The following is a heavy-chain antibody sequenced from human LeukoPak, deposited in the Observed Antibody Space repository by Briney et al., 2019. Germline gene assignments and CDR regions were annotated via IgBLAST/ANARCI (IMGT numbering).Heavy chain of an antibody. Sequence: PGGSLRLSCAASGFTFSSYAMSWVRQAPGKGLEWVSAISGSGGSTYYADSVKGRFTISRDNSKDTLYVQMNSLRAEDTAVYCCAKDNSMVRGVSLSPFDYWGQGTLVTVSS. CDR1: GFTFSSYA. J-gene: IGHJ4*02. CDR3: AKDNSMVRGVSLSPFDY. D-gene: IGHD3-10*01. V-gene: IGHV3-23*01. CDR2: ISGSGGST.